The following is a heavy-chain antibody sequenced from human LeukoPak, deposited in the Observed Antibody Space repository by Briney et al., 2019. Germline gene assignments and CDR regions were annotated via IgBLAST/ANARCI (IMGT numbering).Heavy chain of an antibody. CDR1: GYTLTELS. CDR3: ARDPSVKYYMDV. V-gene: IGHV1-2*02. J-gene: IGHJ6*03. Sequence: ASVKVSCKVSGYTLTELSMHWVRQAPGQGLEWMGWMDPNNGVTKYAQKFQDRVTMTRDTSISTAYMELSRLTSDDTATYYCARDPSVKYYMDVWGKGTTVTISS. D-gene: IGHD4-17*01. CDR2: MDPNNGVT.